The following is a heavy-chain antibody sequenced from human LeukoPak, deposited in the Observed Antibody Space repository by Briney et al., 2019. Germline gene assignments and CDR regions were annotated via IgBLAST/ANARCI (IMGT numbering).Heavy chain of an antibody. CDR3: VRGAYDSLYSYGNY. V-gene: IGHV3-64D*06. CDR2: ITNKGDST. D-gene: IGHD5-12*01. CDR1: GFTFSSYG. J-gene: IGHJ4*02. Sequence: HPGESLRLSCSGSGFTFSSYGMYWVRQAPGKGLEYVSAITNKGDSTNYADSVKGRFTISRDNSKNTLYLQMSSLRPDDTAVYYCVRGAYDSLYSYGNYWGQGTLVTLPS.